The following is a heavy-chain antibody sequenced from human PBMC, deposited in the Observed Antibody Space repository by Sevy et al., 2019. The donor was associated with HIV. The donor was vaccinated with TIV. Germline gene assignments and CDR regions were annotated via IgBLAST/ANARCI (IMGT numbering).Heavy chain of an antibody. CDR2: ISSSSSPI. CDR1: GFTFSSYT. V-gene: IGHV3-48*02. J-gene: IGHJ6*02. Sequence: GGSLRLSCAASGFTFSSYTMKWVRQAPGKGLEWVSYISSSSSPIYYGDSVKGRFTISRDNAKNSLYLQMNSLRDEDMAVYYCARGLAALPGYYYGMDVWGQGTTVTVSS. CDR3: ARGLAALPGYYYGMDV. D-gene: IGHD6-6*01.